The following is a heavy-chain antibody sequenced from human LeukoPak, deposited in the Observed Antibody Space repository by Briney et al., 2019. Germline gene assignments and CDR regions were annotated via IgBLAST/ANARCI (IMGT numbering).Heavy chain of an antibody. Sequence: GGPLRLSCAASGFTFNSYAMHWVRQAPGKGLEWVAIIWYDGSNKYYADSVKGRFTISRDDSKNTLYLQMNSLRAEDTAVYYCARAFGLTDYWGQGTLVTVSS. J-gene: IGHJ4*02. CDR3: ARAFGLTDY. D-gene: IGHD3/OR15-3a*01. CDR2: IWYDGSNK. CDR1: GFTFNSYA. V-gene: IGHV3-30*02.